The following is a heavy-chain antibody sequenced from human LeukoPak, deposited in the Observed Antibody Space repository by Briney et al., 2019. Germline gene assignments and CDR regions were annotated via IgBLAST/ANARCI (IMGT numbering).Heavy chain of an antibody. CDR1: GFIFSSKW. CDR2: IDNGGSYT. J-gene: IGHJ4*02. V-gene: IGHV3-74*01. D-gene: IGHD3-22*01. Sequence: GGSLRLSCAASGFIFSSKWIHWLRHAPGKGLEWVSRIDNGGSYTSYADSVKGRFTISRDNAKNTLYLQMNSLRAEDTAVYYCARDLPISDSSGYYLDYWGQGTVVTVSS. CDR3: ARDLPISDSSGYYLDY.